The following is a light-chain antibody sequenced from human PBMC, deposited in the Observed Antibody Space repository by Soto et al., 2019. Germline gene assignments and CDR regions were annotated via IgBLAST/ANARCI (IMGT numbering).Light chain of an antibody. Sequence: QSALTQSASVSGSPGQSITISCTGTSSDVGGYNFVSWYQLHPGKAPKLMIFDVSNRPSGVSDRFSGSKSGNTASLTISGLQAEDEADYYCSSYISGSIPFVFGTGTKLTVL. J-gene: IGLJ1*01. V-gene: IGLV2-14*01. CDR3: SSYISGSIPFV. CDR2: DVS. CDR1: SSDVGGYNF.